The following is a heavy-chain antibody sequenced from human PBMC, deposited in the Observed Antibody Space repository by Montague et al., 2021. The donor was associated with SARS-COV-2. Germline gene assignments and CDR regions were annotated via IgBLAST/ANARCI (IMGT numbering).Heavy chain of an antibody. V-gene: IGHV3-11*05. Sequence: SLRLSCAASRFTFSDYYMSWIRQAPGKGLEWISYISGSSSYTYYADSVKGRFTISRDNAKSSLYLQMNSLRAEDTAVYYCARDQSCSNGVCYTRGFDYWGQGTLVTVSS. CDR1: RFTFSDYY. CDR2: ISGSSSYT. CDR3: ARDQSCSNGVCYTRGFDY. J-gene: IGHJ4*02. D-gene: IGHD2-8*01.